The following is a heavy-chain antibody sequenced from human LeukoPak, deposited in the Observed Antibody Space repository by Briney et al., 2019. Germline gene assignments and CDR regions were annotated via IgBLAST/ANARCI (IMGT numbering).Heavy chain of an antibody. V-gene: IGHV3-30*02. Sequence: GGSLRLSCAASGFTFSSYGMHRVRQAPGKGLEWVAFIRYDGSDKYYADSVKGRFTISRDNSKNTLYLQMNSLRAEDTAVYYCAKGSSGSPGGGYWGQGTLVTVSS. D-gene: IGHD6-19*01. CDR1: GFTFSSYG. J-gene: IGHJ4*02. CDR2: IRYDGSDK. CDR3: AKGSSGSPGGGY.